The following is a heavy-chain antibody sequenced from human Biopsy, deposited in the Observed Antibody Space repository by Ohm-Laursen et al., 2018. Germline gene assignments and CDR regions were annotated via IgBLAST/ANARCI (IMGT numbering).Heavy chain of an antibody. CDR3: AKRGVERGRPLAY. Sequence: AASVKVSCKASGGTFSSFGISWVRQAPGQGLEWMGEINSMFGTTNYAQTFRGRVTITADESTGTAYMEVSSLRSEDTAVYYCAKRGVERGRPLAYWGQGTLVTVSS. V-gene: IGHV1-69*13. CDR2: INSMFGTT. D-gene: IGHD1-1*01. CDR1: GGTFSSFG. J-gene: IGHJ4*02.